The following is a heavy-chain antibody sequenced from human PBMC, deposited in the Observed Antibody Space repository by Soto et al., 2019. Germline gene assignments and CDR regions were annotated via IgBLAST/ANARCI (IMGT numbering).Heavy chain of an antibody. Sequence: SETLSLTCAVYGGSFSGYYWSWIRQPPGKGLEWIGEINHSGSTNYNPSLKSRVTISVDTSKNQFSLKLSSVTAADTAVYYCARGRRPNWNYYYYGMDVWGQGTTVTVSS. CDR3: ARGRRPNWNYYYYGMDV. J-gene: IGHJ6*02. V-gene: IGHV4-34*01. CDR2: INHSGST. D-gene: IGHD1-1*01. CDR1: GGSFSGYY.